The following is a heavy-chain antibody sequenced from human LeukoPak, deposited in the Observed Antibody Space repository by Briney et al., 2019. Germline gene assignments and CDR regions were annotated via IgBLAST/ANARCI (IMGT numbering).Heavy chain of an antibody. CDR2: IYYSGST. Sequence: SETLSFTCTVSGGSISSSGYSWGWIRQPPGKGLEWIGSIYYSGSTYYNPSLKSRVTISVDTSKNQFSLKLSSVTAADTAVYYCARVRCSGGSCYPLYFDYWGQGTLVTVSS. J-gene: IGHJ4*02. D-gene: IGHD2-15*01. CDR3: ARVRCSGGSCYPLYFDY. V-gene: IGHV4-39*01. CDR1: GGSISSSGYS.